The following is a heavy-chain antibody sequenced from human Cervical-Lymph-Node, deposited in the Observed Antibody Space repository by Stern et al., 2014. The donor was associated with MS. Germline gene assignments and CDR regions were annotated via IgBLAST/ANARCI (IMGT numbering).Heavy chain of an antibody. D-gene: IGHD6-13*01. CDR3: GYSSSLYFPVQFVD. J-gene: IGHJ4*02. CDR2: IKSNSADT. V-gene: IGHV1-2*06. CDR1: GNTFSGYY. Sequence: VQLVESGAEVKKPGASVKVSCKASGNTFSGYYLHWVRQAPGQGLELMGRIKSNSADTDYAQNVQGRVTMTKDTSISTVYMELSRLRSDDTAIYYCGYSSSLYFPVQFVDWGQGTLVIVSS.